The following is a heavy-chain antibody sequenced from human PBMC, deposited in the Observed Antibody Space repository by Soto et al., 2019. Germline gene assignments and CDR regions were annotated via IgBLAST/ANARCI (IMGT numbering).Heavy chain of an antibody. J-gene: IGHJ4*02. CDR1: GFTFSSYA. Sequence: GGSLRLSCAASGFTFSSYAMSWVRQAPGKGLEWVSAISGSGGSTYYADSVKGRFTISRDNSKNTLYLQMNSLRAEDTAVYYCAKLVIGGSGSPHFDYWGQGTLVTVSS. D-gene: IGHD3-10*01. V-gene: IGHV3-23*01. CDR3: AKLVIGGSGSPHFDY. CDR2: ISGSGGST.